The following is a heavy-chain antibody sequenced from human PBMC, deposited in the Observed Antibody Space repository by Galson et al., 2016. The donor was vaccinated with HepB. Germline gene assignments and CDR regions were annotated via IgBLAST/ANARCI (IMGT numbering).Heavy chain of an antibody. D-gene: IGHD5-12*01. J-gene: IGHJ4*02. Sequence: SLRLSCAASGFTFSNFAMHWVRQAPGKGLEWVTVISHDGSNTYYADSVKGRFTISRDSSKNILYLQMNSLRTEDTAVYYCARDRTRGYSGYDLGGYWGQGTLVTVSP. CDR3: ARDRTRGYSGYDLGGY. CDR2: ISHDGSNT. V-gene: IGHV3-30*04. CDR1: GFTFSNFA.